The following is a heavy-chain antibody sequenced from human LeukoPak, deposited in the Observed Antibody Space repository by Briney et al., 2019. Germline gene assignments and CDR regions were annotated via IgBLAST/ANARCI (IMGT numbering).Heavy chain of an antibody. Sequence: GGSLRLSCAASGFIFSDYYMSWVRQAPGKGLEWVSFIRNKPNGGTTEWTSSVKGRITISRDDSKSITYLQMNSLRAEDTAVYFCARLQIVATIPLRIDYWGQGTLVTVSS. CDR3: ARLQIVATIPLRIDY. V-gene: IGHV3-71*01. J-gene: IGHJ4*02. CDR2: IRNKPNGGTT. CDR1: GFIFSDYY. D-gene: IGHD5-12*01.